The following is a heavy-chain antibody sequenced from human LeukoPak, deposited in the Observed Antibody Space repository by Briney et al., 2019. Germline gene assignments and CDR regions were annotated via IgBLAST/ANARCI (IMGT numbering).Heavy chain of an antibody. Sequence: QPGGSLRLSCAASGFTFSSYWMHWVRQAPGKGLVRVSHIRTDGNNAIYADSVKGRFTISRDNARNTLYLQMNGLRAEDTAVYYCARPRGYDTRDFDHWGQGALVTVSS. CDR1: GFTFSSYW. V-gene: IGHV3-74*01. CDR3: ARPRGYDTRDFDH. D-gene: IGHD3-22*01. J-gene: IGHJ4*02. CDR2: IRTDGNNA.